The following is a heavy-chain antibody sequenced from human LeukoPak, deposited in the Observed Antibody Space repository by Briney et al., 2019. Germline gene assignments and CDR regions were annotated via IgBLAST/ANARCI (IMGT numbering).Heavy chain of an antibody. J-gene: IGHJ4*02. CDR1: GFTFSSYA. Sequence: GGSLRLSCAASGFTFSSYAMSWVRQAPGKGLEWVSAISGSGGSTYYADSVKGRFTISRDNSKNTLYLQMNSLRAEDTAVYYCAKEGRHYYDSSGYWGSFDYWGQGTLVTVSS. V-gene: IGHV3-23*01. D-gene: IGHD3-22*01. CDR2: ISGSGGST. CDR3: AKEGRHYYDSSGYWGSFDY.